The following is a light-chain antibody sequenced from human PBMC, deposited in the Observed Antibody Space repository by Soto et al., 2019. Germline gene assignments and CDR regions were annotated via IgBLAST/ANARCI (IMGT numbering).Light chain of an antibody. V-gene: IGKV3-20*01. CDR2: GAS. CDR3: QQYGTSLPWT. J-gene: IGKJ1*01. Sequence: EIVLTQSPGTLSLSPGERATLSCRASQSVSNIYLAWYQQKPGQAPRLLIYGASSRATGVPDRFSGSGSGTDFTLTINGLESEDFAVYYCQQYGTSLPWTFGQGTKVEIK. CDR1: QSVSNIY.